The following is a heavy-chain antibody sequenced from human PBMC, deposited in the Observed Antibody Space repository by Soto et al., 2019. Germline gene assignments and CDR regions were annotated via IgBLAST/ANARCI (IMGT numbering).Heavy chain of an antibody. Sequence: ASVKVSCKASGYTFTNSGISWVRQAPGQGLEWMGRISTDNGKTNYAQQFQGRVTMTTDKSTSTAYMELSSLRSEDTAVYYCARGMDYFDYWAQRTLVTVSS. CDR2: ISTDNGKT. V-gene: IGHV1-18*01. CDR1: GYTFTNSG. D-gene: IGHD2-8*01. J-gene: IGHJ4*02. CDR3: ARGMDYFDY.